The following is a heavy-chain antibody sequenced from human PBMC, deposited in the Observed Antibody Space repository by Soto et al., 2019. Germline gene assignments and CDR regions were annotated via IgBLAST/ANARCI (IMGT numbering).Heavy chain of an antibody. J-gene: IGHJ4*02. D-gene: IGHD1-1*01. CDR1: GFTFSSYG. CDR2: ISYDGSNK. V-gene: IGHV3-30*18. Sequence: QVQLVESGGGVVQPGRSLRLSCAASGFTFSSYGMHWVRQAPGKGLEWVAVISYDGSNKYYADSVKGRFTISRDNSKNTLYLRMNSLRAEDTAVYYCAKGGYNWNDLVNYWGQGTLVTVSS. CDR3: AKGGYNWNDLVNY.